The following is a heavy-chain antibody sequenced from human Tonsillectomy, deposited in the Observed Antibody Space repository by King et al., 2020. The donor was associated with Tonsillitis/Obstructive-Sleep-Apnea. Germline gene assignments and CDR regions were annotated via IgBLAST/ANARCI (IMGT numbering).Heavy chain of an antibody. V-gene: IGHV3-53*01. CDR1: GFTVSSNY. CDR3: ARDGRTVAAFDY. D-gene: IGHD6-19*01. J-gene: IGHJ4*02. Sequence: VQLVESGGGLIQPGGSLRLSCAASGFTVSSNYMSWVRQAPGKGLEWVSVIYSGGSTSYADSVKGRFTTPRDNSKNTMYLQMNSMRAEDTAVYYCARDGRTVAAFDYWGQGTLVTVSS. CDR2: IYSGGST.